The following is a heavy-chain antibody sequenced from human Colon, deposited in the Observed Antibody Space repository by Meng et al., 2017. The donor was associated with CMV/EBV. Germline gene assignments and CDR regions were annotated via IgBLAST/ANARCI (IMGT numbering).Heavy chain of an antibody. Sequence: GHLQVVVPGTVNTSLTLSRTFSGLGGTIIHSYWSWIRQPAGEVLQLLGRIPTTRNTDYNPSLNSRATIWLDTSNTQFSLKLTSVTAADTAVYYCVRGGYSGTQTGGVQEYWGQGTLVTVSS. CDR2: IPTTRNT. V-gene: IGHV4-4*07. CDR3: VRGGYSGTQTGGVQEY. D-gene: IGHD5-12*01. J-gene: IGHJ4*02. CDR1: GGTIIHSY.